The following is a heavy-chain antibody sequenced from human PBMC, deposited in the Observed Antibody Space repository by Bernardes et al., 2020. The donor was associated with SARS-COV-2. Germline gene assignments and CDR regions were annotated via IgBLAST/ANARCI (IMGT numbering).Heavy chain of an antibody. CDR3: ARDVAGREDF. Sequence: GSLRLSFAASQFTFSRFWMHWVRRVPGKGLVWVSRINQDGTTTNYADSVKGRFTIFRDNAKSTLFLQMNSLRAEDTAVYYCARDVAGREDFWGQGTLVTVSS. V-gene: IGHV3-74*01. CDR1: QFTFSRFW. CDR2: INQDGTTT. J-gene: IGHJ4*02. D-gene: IGHD1-26*01.